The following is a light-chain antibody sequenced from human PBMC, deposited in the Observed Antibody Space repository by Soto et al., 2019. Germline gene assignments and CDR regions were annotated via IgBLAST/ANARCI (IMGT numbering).Light chain of an antibody. V-gene: IGKV1-39*01. Sequence: DIRMTQSPSSLSASVGDTVTITCRASQGISDYLSWFQHKPGEAPKLLIYTASSLQGGVPLRFSGAGSRTDFSLTISGLQPEDSATYYCQQTSTFPWTVGQGTKVDSK. J-gene: IGKJ1*01. CDR3: QQTSTFPWT. CDR2: TAS. CDR1: QGISDY.